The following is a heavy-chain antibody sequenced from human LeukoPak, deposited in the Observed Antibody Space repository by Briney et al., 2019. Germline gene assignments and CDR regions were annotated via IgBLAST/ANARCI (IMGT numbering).Heavy chain of an antibody. CDR3: ARGRDLIAAALDYYYYMDV. CDR1: GGSISSSSYY. J-gene: IGHJ6*03. D-gene: IGHD6-13*01. V-gene: IGHV4-39*01. Sequence: PSETLSLTCTVSGGSISSSSYYWGWIRQPPGKGLEWIGSIYYSGSTYYNSSLKSRLTMSEDTSKNQFSLKLSSVTAADTAVYYCARGRDLIAAALDYYYYMDVWGKGTTVTVSS. CDR2: IYYSGST.